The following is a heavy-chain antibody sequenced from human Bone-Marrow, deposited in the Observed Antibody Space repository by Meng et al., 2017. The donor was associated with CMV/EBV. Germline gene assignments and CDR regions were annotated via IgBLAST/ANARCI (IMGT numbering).Heavy chain of an antibody. V-gene: IGHV3-7*01. Sequence: GESLKISCAASGFTFSNYWMCWVRQAPGKGLEWVANINPDGGGTYHADSVKGRFTISRDNAKNLLVLQMNSLRDEDTALYYCARDPDGFDYWGQGTVVTGSS. CDR1: GFTFSNYW. J-gene: IGHJ4*02. CDR3: ARDPDGFDY. CDR2: INPDGGGT. D-gene: IGHD2-8*01.